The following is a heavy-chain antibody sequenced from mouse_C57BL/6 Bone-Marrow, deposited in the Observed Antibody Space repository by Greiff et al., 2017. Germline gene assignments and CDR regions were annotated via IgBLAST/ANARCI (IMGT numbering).Heavy chain of an antibody. CDR2: IHPNGGST. V-gene: IGHV1-64*01. J-gene: IGHJ2*01. CDR1: GYTFTSYW. Sequence: VQLQHPGAELVKPGASVKLSCKASGYTFTSYWMPWVKQRPGQGLEWIGMIHPNGGSTNYNEKFKSKAKLTVDKSASTADMQISSLTSEGAAVYYCASTTVVPFDYWGQGTTLTVSS. D-gene: IGHD1-1*01. CDR3: ASTTVVPFDY.